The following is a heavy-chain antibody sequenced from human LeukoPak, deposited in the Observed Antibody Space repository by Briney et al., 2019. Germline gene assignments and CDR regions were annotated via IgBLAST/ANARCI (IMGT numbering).Heavy chain of an antibody. V-gene: IGHV3-23*01. J-gene: IGHJ4*02. CDR2: IFPSGGEI. Sequence: GGSLRLSCAASGFTFSNYAMTWVRQPPGKGLEWVSSIFPSGGEIHYADSVRGRFTISRDNSKSILSLQMNSLRADDTAVYYCARTKEMATISYFDSWGQGTLVTVSS. CDR3: ARTKEMATISYFDS. CDR1: GFTFSNYA. D-gene: IGHD5-24*01.